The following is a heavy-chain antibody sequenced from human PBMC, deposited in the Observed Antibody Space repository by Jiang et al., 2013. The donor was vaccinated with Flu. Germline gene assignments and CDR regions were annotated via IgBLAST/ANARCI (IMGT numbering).Heavy chain of an antibody. CDR2: IGPYSVGT. CDR3: AREGKSTSDWDKAFDY. D-gene: IGHD1/OR15-1a*01. CDR1: GYTLTDYF. J-gene: IGHJ4*02. Sequence: QLVESGADVQKPGASVRVSCKASGYTLTDYFIHWVRQAPGQGLEWMGWIGPYSVGTGYAQKFQGRITVTWDTSITTAYMELSRLTSDDAAVYYCAREGKSTSDWDKAFDYWGQGTLVTVSS. V-gene: IGHV1-2*02.